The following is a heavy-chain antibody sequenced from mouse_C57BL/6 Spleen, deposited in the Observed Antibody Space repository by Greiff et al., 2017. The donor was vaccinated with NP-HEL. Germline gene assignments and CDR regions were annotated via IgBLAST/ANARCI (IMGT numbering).Heavy chain of an antibody. CDR3: ATGDYDSGFAD. V-gene: IGHV1-82*01. D-gene: IGHD2-4*01. Sequence: QVQLQQSGPELVKPGASVKISCKASGYAFSSYWMNWVKQRPGQGLEWIGRIDPADGDTNYNGKFKGKATLTADTSSSTAYMQLSSLTSEDSAVYFCATGDYDSGFADWGKGTMVTVAA. CDR2: IDPADGDT. CDR1: GYAFSSYW. J-gene: IGHJ3*01.